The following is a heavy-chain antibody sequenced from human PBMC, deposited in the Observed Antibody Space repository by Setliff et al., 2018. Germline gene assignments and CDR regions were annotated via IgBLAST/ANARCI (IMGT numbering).Heavy chain of an antibody. CDR2: VFSGDSDT. Sequence: PGESLKISCKGSGYRFTTYWIGWVRQMPGKGLEWMGIVFSGDSDTRYSPSFQGQVTMSADKSINTAYLQWSSLKASDTAMYYCAREGVDTRSSTDYRYYMDVWGKGTTVTVSS. V-gene: IGHV5-51*01. D-gene: IGHD5-18*01. J-gene: IGHJ6*03. CDR3: AREGVDTRSSTDYRYYMDV. CDR1: GYRFTTYW.